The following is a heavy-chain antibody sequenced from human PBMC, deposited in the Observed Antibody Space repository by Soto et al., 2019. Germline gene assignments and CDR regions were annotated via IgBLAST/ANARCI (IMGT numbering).Heavy chain of an antibody. J-gene: IGHJ6*02. CDR1: GGTFSSYA. CDR3: ARSGSGSHEERGMAV. V-gene: IGHV1-69*13. D-gene: IGHD3-10*01. CDR2: IIPIFGRA. Sequence: GASVKVSCKASGGTFSSYAISWVRQAPGQGLEWMGGIIPIFGRANYAQKFQGRVTITADESTSTADMELSSLRSEDTAVYYCARSGSGSHEERGMAVWGQGTTVTVSS.